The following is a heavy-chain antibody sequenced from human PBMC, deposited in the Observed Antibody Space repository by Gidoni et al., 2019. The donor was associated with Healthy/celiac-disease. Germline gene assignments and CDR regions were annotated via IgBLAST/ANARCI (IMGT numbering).Heavy chain of an antibody. CDR3: ANEGRWLQHTDAFDI. D-gene: IGHD5-12*01. Sequence: EVQLLESGGGLVQPGGSLGPSFAASGFTFLRYAMSWVRQAPGKGLEWVSAISGSGGSTYYADSVKGRFTISRDNSKNTLYLQMNSLRAEDTAVYYCANEGRWLQHTDAFDIWGQGTMVTVSS. CDR2: ISGSGGST. V-gene: IGHV3-23*01. CDR1: GFTFLRYA. J-gene: IGHJ3*02.